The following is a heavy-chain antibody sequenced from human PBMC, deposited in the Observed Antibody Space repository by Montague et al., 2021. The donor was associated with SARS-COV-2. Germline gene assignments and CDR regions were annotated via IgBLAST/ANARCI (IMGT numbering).Heavy chain of an antibody. CDR1: GDSISSRSW. J-gene: IGHJ5*02. V-gene: IGHV4-4*02. Sequence: SETLSLTCAVSGDSISSRSWRSWVRQSPGKGLEWIADVNNTGSTNYNASLARRVSLSEDKSNNQFSLKLTFVTAADTAVYFCARGVAGEYWEGGRIRYFSSFDPWGQGTLVTVSS. CDR3: ARGVAGEYWEGGRIRYFSSFDP. D-gene: IGHD1-26*01. CDR2: VNNTGST.